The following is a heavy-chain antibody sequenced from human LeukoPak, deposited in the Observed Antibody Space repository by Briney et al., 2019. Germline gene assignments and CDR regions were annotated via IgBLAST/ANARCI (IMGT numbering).Heavy chain of an antibody. D-gene: IGHD4-17*01. CDR2: IYTSGST. Sequence: PSETLSLTCTVSGGSISSGSYYWSWIRQPAGKGLEWIGRIYTSGSTNYNPSLKSRVTISVDTSKNQFSLKLSSVTAADTAVYYCARGPDYASYYYYYYMDVWGKGTTVTISS. CDR1: GGSISSGSYY. CDR3: ARGPDYASYYYYYYMDV. V-gene: IGHV4-61*02. J-gene: IGHJ6*03.